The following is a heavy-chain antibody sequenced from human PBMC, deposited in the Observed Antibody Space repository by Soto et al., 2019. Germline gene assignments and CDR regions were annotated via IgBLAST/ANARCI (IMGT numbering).Heavy chain of an antibody. CDR1: GGSISSGYYY. D-gene: IGHD2-21*01. J-gene: IGHJ4*02. V-gene: IGHV4-31*03. CDR3: AGESDWPRGYFES. CDR2: ISYSGST. Sequence: QVQLQESGPGLVKPSQTLSLTCTVSGGSISSGYYYCTWIRQHPGKGLEWIGYISYSGSTSYNPSLQSRVTMSVDTSKDQFSRDLSSVTAADTAVYYCAGESDWPRGYFESWGQGTLVTVSS.